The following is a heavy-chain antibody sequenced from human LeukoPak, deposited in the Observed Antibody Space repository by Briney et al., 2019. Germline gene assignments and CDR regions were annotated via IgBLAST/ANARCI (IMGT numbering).Heavy chain of an antibody. CDR2: ISAYNGNT. CDR3: ARGPNSIVGATMNDY. CDR1: GYTFTSYG. V-gene: IGHV1-18*01. Sequence: ASVTVSCTASGYTFTSYGISWVRQAPGQGLEWMGWISAYNGNTNYAQKLQGRVTMTTDTSTSTAYMELRSLRSDDTAVYYCARGPNSIVGATMNDYWGQGTLVTVSS. J-gene: IGHJ4*02. D-gene: IGHD1-26*01.